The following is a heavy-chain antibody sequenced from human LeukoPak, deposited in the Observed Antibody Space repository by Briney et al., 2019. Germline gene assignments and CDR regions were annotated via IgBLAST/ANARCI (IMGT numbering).Heavy chain of an antibody. J-gene: IGHJ4*02. CDR3: AKVGSSGTKESDY. V-gene: IGHV3-9*01. CDR2: ISWNSGSI. Sequence: RRSLRLSCAASGFTFDDYAMHWVRQAPGKGLEWVSGISWNSGSIGYADSVKGRFTISRDNAKNSLYLQMNSLRAEDTALYYCAKVGSSGTKESDYWGQGTLVTVSS. D-gene: IGHD6-6*01. CDR1: GFTFDDYA.